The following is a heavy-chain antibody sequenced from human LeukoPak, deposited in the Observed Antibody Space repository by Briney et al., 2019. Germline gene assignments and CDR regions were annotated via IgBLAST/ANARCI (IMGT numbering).Heavy chain of an antibody. CDR3: AMYRGDAFDI. V-gene: IGHV4-4*09. Sequence: SGTLSLTCTVSGGSISSYYWSWIRQPPGKGLEWLGYIYTSGGTNHNPSLKSRVTISIDTSRTQFSLKLSSVTAADTAVYYCAMYRGDAFDIWGQGTMVTVSS. CDR1: GGSISSYY. J-gene: IGHJ3*02. D-gene: IGHD1-1*01. CDR2: IYTSGGT.